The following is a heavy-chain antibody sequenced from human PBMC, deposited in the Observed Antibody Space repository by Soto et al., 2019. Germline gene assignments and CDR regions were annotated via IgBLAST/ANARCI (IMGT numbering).Heavy chain of an antibody. CDR3: ARADYYGSSGYHLAY. D-gene: IGHD3-22*01. CDR2: IYYSGST. J-gene: IGHJ4*02. Sequence: SETLSLTCTVSGGSISSSSYYWGWIRQPPGKGLEWIGSIYYSGSTYYNPSLKSRVTISVDTSTSTVYMELSSLRSEDTAVYYCARADYYGSSGYHLAYWGQGTLVTVSS. V-gene: IGHV4-39*07. CDR1: GGSISSSSYY.